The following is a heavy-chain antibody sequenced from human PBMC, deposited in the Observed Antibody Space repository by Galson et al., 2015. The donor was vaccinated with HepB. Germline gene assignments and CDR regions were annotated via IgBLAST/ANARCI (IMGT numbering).Heavy chain of an antibody. J-gene: IGHJ5*02. CDR1: GGTFSSYA. CDR3: ARDATQHYYDSTRRPYNWFDP. V-gene: IGHV1-69*10. D-gene: IGHD3-22*01. Sequence: SVKVSCKASGGTFSSYAISWVRQAPGQGLEWMGGIIPILGIANYAQKFQGRVTITADKSTSTAYMELSSLRSEDTAVYYCARDATQHYYDSTRRPYNWFDPWGQGTLVTVSS. CDR2: IIPILGIA.